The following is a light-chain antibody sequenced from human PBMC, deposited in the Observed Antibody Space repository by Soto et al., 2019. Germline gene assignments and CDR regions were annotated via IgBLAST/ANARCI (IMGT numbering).Light chain of an antibody. CDR1: QSISSW. J-gene: IGKJ1*01. Sequence: DIQMTQSPSTLPASVGDRVTITCRASQSISSWLAWYQQKPGKAPKLLTYKTSSLESGVPSRFSGSGSGTEFTLTISSLQPDDFATYYCQQYNSYSPKWTFGQGTKVEIK. CDR2: KTS. V-gene: IGKV1-5*03. CDR3: QQYNSYSPKWT.